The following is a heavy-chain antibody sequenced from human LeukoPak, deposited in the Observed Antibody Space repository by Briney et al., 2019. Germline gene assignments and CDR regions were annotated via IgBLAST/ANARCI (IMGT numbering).Heavy chain of an antibody. CDR1: GYTFTDYY. V-gene: IGHV1-46*01. J-gene: IGHJ6*03. CDR3: ARSPDEANWGIYYYYYYMDV. CDR2: INPSGGST. Sequence: GASAKVSCKASGYTFTDYYMHWVRQAPGQGLEWMGIINPSGGSTSYAQKFQGRVTMTRDTSTSTVYMELSSLRSEDTAVYYCARSPDEANWGIYYYYYYMDVWGKGTTVTVSS. D-gene: IGHD7-27*01.